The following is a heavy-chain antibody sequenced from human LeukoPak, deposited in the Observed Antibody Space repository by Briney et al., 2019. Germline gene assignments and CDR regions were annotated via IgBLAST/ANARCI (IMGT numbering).Heavy chain of an antibody. D-gene: IGHD2-2*01. V-gene: IGHV3-23*01. Sequence: GGTLRLSCTASGFTFSTYAMNWVRQAPGKGLEWVSGISGSGVSTYYADSVKGRFTISRDNSNNTLYLQMSSLGAEDTAVYYCAKDWGMGDQLLRIDYWGQGTLVTVSS. CDR2: ISGSGVST. J-gene: IGHJ4*02. CDR3: AKDWGMGDQLLRIDY. CDR1: GFTFSTYA.